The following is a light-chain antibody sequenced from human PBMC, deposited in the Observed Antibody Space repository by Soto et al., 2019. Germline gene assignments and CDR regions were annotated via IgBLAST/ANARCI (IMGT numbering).Light chain of an antibody. CDR1: SSDVGRYNL. CDR3: RSYAGSITYV. J-gene: IGLJ1*01. V-gene: IGLV2-23*01. CDR2: EDS. Sequence: QSVLAQPASVSGSPGQSITISCTGTSSDVGRYNLVSWYQQHPGKAPKLIIHEDSKRSSGLSNHFSGSKSGNTASLTISGLQAEYVGDYYCRSYAGSITYVLRTGPNVT.